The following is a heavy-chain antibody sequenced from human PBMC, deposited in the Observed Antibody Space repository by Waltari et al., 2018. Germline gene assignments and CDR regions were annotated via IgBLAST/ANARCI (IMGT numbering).Heavy chain of an antibody. CDR1: GGSISRVAYY. J-gene: IGHJ2*01. CDR3: ARQDYYYVKGYFDL. CDR2: ILDSGAT. Sequence: QLQLQESGPGLVKPSETVSLTCTVSGGSISRVAYYWGGVRQPPGKGLEFIASILDSGATYYNPSLESRVTISVDTSKNQFSLELTSVTDADTAVYYCARQDYYYVKGYFDLWGRGTLVTVSS. D-gene: IGHD3-22*01. V-gene: IGHV4-39*01.